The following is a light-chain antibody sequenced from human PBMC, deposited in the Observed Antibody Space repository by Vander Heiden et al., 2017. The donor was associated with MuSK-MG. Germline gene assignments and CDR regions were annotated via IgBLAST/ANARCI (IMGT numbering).Light chain of an antibody. J-gene: IGKJ3*01. V-gene: IGKV1-39*01. CDR2: AAS. CDR1: QSISSY. Sequence: DIQMTQSPSSLSASVGDRVTITCRASQSISSYLNWYQQKPGKAPKLLIYAASSLQSGVPSRFSGSGYGTDFTLTISSRQPEDFATYYCQQSDSTPGFTFGHGTKVDIK. CDR3: QQSDSTPGFT.